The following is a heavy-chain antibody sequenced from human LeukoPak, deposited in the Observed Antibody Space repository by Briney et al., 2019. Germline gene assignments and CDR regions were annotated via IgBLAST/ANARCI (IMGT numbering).Heavy chain of an antibody. V-gene: IGHV3-30*03. J-gene: IGHJ3*02. CDR1: GFTFSSYG. CDR2: ISYDGSSK. Sequence: GGSLRPSCAASGFTFSSYGMHWVRQAPGKGLEWMTVISYDGSSKHYADSVKGRFTISRDNSKNTVYLQMNSLRAEDTAVYYCARDYNYCSSDRCYDAFDIWGQGTMVTVSS. CDR3: ARDYNYCSSDRCYDAFDI. D-gene: IGHD2-2*01.